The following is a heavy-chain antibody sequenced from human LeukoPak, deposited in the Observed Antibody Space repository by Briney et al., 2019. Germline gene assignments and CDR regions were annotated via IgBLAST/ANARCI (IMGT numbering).Heavy chain of an antibody. CDR2: INHSGST. Sequence: SETLSLTCAVYGGSFSGFYWSWIRQPPGKGLEWIGEINHSGSTNYNPSLKSRVTISVDTSKNQCSLKLSSVTAADTAVYYCARGGLIVVVPAATTKNRAPGHWFDPWGQGTLVTVSS. J-gene: IGHJ5*02. CDR3: ARGGLIVVVPAATTKNRAPGHWFDP. V-gene: IGHV4-34*01. CDR1: GGSFSGFY. D-gene: IGHD2-2*01.